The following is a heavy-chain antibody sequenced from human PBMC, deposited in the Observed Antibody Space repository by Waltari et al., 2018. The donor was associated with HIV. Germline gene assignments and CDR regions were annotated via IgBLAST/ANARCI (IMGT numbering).Heavy chain of an antibody. J-gene: IGHJ5*02. CDR3: ARGFRNSRAGSSRWFDP. D-gene: IGHD6-13*01. Sequence: QVQLVQSGAEVKKPGASVKVSCKASGYTFTTHDINWVRQASGQGLEWMGWMNSNSGNTGYAQNSQGRVTMTRNTSISTAYMELSSLRSEDTAVYYCARGFRNSRAGSSRWFDPWGQGTLVTVSS. CDR2: MNSNSGNT. CDR1: GYTFTTHD. V-gene: IGHV1-8*01.